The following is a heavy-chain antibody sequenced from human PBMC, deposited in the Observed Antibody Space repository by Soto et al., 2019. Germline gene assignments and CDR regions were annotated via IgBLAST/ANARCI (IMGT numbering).Heavy chain of an antibody. CDR1: GGTFSRYS. J-gene: IGHJ6*02. CDR3: AREDSERENGLVPAAIAGMDV. D-gene: IGHD2-2*01. Sequence: QVQLVQSGAEVKKPGSSVKVTCKASGGTFSRYSITWVRQAPGHGLEWIGRIIPILGIASYAQKFQGRVTITADEPTGTAYMELSSLRSDDTAVYYCAREDSERENGLVPAAIAGMDVWGQGTTVTVSS. CDR2: IIPILGIA. V-gene: IGHV1-69*08.